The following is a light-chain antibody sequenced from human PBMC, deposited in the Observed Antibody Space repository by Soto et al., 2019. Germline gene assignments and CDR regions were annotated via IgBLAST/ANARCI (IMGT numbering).Light chain of an antibody. CDR2: LAS. CDR3: QQYYTTLT. Sequence: DIVMTQSPDSLAVSLGERATINCKSSQSVVYNSDNKNYLAWYQQKPGQPPKLLIYLASTRDSGVPDRFSGSGSGADFTLTISSLQADDVAVYYCQQYYTTLTFGGGTKVEIK. V-gene: IGKV4-1*01. CDR1: QSVVYNSDNKNY. J-gene: IGKJ4*01.